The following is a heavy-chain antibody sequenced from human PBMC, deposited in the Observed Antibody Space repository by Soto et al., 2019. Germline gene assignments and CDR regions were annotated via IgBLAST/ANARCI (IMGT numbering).Heavy chain of an antibody. CDR2: IYWDDDK. CDR1: GFSLTTSGVG. Sequence: QITLKESGPTLVKPTQTLTLTCTFSGFSLTTSGVGVGWIRQPPGKALEWLALIYWDDDKGYSPSLKSRLTITKDTSKIQVALKLTNMDPADTATYFCAHRTTTVTGWFDPWGQGTLVTVSS. CDR3: AHRTTTVTGWFDP. J-gene: IGHJ5*02. D-gene: IGHD4-17*01. V-gene: IGHV2-5*02.